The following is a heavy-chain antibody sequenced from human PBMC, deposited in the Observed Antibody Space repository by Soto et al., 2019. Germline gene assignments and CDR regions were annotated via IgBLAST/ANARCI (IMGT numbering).Heavy chain of an antibody. V-gene: IGHV4-34*01. CDR3: ASSDFWSGYYTGYGMDV. J-gene: IGHJ6*02. CDR2: INHSGST. Sequence: SETLSLTCAVYGGSFSCYYWSWIRQPPGKGLEWIGEINHSGSTNYNPSLKSRVTISVDTSKNQFSLKLSSVTAADTAVYYCASSDFWSGYYTGYGMDVWGQGTTVTVSS. D-gene: IGHD3-3*01. CDR1: GGSFSCYY.